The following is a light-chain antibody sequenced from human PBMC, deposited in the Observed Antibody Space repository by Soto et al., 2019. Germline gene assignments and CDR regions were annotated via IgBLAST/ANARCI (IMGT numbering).Light chain of an antibody. CDR2: DAS. V-gene: IGKV1-17*01. CDR1: QGIRNE. CDR3: LQHYSYPWT. J-gene: IGKJ1*01. Sequence: DIQRTQSPSSLSASVGDRVTITCRASQGIRNELGWYQQKPGKAPKRLIYDASILQGGVPSRFSGSGSGTEFILTISSLQPEDFATYSCLQHYSYPWTFGQGTKVDIK.